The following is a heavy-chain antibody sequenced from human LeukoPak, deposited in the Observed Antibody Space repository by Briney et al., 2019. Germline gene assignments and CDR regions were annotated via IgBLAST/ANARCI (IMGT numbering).Heavy chain of an antibody. J-gene: IGHJ4*02. CDR1: GFTFRIYG. D-gene: IGHD2-15*01. CDR2: TRDDGSKN. Sequence: PGGSLRLSCAASGFTFRIYGMHWVRQAPGKGLEWVAYTRDDGSKNWYGDSVKGRFTISRDNPKNTLYLQMKSLRGEDTAVYYCTNGDCRGGRCSSGAYWGQGTLVTVSS. CDR3: TNGDCRGGRCSSGAY. V-gene: IGHV3-30*02.